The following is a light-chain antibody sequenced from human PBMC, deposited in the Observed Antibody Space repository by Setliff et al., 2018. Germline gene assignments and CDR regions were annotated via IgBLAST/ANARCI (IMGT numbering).Light chain of an antibody. CDR1: SSDVGGYNY. J-gene: IGLJ1*01. V-gene: IGLV2-8*01. CDR2: DVS. Sequence: QSVLTQPPSASGSPGQSVTISCTGTSSDVGGYNYVSWYQQHPGKAPKLMIYDVSKRPSGVPDCFSGSKSGNTASLTVSGLQAEDEADYYCSSYAGSNNYVFGTGTKGTVL. CDR3: SSYAGSNNYV.